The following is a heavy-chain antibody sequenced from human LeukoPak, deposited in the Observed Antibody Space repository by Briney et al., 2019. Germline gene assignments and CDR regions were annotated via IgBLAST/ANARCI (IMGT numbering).Heavy chain of an antibody. D-gene: IGHD3-22*01. CDR3: ARGYYDSSGNDY. CDR1: AFTVSSSY. CDR2: IYSGGST. Sequence: GVSLRLSCAASAFTVSSSYMSWVRQAPGKGREGVSVIYSGGSTYYADSVKGRFTIFRDNSKNTLYLQMKSLRAEDTAVYYCARGYYDSSGNDYWGQGTMVTVSS. J-gene: IGHJ4*02. V-gene: IGHV3-53*01.